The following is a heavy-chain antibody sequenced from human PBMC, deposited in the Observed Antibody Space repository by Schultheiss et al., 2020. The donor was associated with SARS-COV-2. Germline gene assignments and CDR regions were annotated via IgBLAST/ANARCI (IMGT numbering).Heavy chain of an antibody. Sequence: GGSLRLSCAASGFTFSSYGMHWVRQAPGKGLEWVSYISSSGSTIYYADSVKGRFTISRDNSKNTLYLQMNSLRAEDTAVYYCARDRYSYGFRRPGDFDYWGQGTLVTVSS. CDR2: ISSSGSTI. CDR3: ARDRYSYGFRRPGDFDY. J-gene: IGHJ4*02. V-gene: IGHV3-48*01. CDR1: GFTFSSYG. D-gene: IGHD5-18*01.